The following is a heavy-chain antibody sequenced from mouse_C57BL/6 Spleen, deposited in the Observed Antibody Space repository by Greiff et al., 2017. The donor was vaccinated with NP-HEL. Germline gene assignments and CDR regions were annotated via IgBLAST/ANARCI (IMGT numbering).Heavy chain of an antibody. CDR1: GFTFSSYG. V-gene: IGHV5-6*01. CDR3: ARPYGYFDY. J-gene: IGHJ2*01. CDR2: ISSGGSYT. Sequence: EVQGVESGGDLVKPGGSLKLSCAASGFTFSSYGMSWVRQTPDKRLEWVATISSGGSYTYYPDSVKGRFTISRDNAKNTLYLQMSSLKSEDTAMYYCARPYGYFDYWGQGTTLTVSS. D-gene: IGHD1-1*02.